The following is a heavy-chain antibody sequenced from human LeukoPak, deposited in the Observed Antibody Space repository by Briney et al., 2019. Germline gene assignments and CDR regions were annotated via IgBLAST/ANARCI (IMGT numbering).Heavy chain of an antibody. J-gene: IGHJ4*02. D-gene: IGHD3-22*01. V-gene: IGHV1-18*01. CDR2: ISAYNGNT. Sequence: ASVKVSCKASGYTFTSYGISWVRQAPGQGLEWMGWISAYNGNTNYAQKLQGRVTMTTDTSTSTAYMELRSLRSDDTAVYYCARSPTMIVVVDFDYWGQGTLVTVSS. CDR1: GYTFTSYG. CDR3: ARSPTMIVVVDFDY.